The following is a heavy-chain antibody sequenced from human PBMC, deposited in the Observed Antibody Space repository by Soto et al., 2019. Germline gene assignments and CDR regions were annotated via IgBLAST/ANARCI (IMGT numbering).Heavy chain of an antibody. D-gene: IGHD3-10*01. CDR1: GFTFSSYA. CDR2: ISGSGGST. Sequence: EVQLLESGGGLVQPGGSLRLSCAASGFTFSSYAMRWVRQAPGKGLEWVSAISGSGGSTYYADSVKGRFPISSDNSTKTLYLQMNSMRAEDTAVYYCAKEGLWFGELAFDIWGQGTMVTVSS. J-gene: IGHJ3*02. V-gene: IGHV3-23*01. CDR3: AKEGLWFGELAFDI.